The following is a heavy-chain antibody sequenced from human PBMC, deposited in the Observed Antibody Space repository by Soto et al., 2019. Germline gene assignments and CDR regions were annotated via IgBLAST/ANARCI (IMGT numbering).Heavy chain of an antibody. D-gene: IGHD1-1*01. Sequence: GGSLRLSCEVSGFSFTNAWMSWVRQAPGKGLEWVSYISSSSSTIYYADSVKGRFTISRDNAKNSLYLQMNSLRAEDTAVYYCAREKAGTTGTTRRDYYYGMDVWGQGTTVTVSS. CDR1: GFSFTNAW. J-gene: IGHJ6*02. CDR3: AREKAGTTGTTRRDYYYGMDV. V-gene: IGHV3-48*01. CDR2: ISSSSSTI.